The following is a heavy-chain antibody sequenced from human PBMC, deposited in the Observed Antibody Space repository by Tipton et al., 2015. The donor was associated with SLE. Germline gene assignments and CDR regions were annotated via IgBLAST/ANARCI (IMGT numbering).Heavy chain of an antibody. V-gene: IGHV4-39*07. D-gene: IGHD2-21*01. CDR2: INHSGST. CDR3: ARALWGSDRYYYYMDV. CDR1: GGSVSSSHYY. J-gene: IGHJ6*03. Sequence: TLFLTCTISGGSVSSSHYYWGWIRQSPGKGLEWIGEINHSGSTNYNPSLKSRVTISVDTSKNQLSLRLSSVTAADTAVYYCARALWGSDRYYYYMDVWGKGTTVTVSS.